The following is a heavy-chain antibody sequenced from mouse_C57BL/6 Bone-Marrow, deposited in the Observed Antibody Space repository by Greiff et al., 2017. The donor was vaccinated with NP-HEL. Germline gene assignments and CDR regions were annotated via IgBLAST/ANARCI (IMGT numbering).Heavy chain of an antibody. CDR1: GYSITSGYY. D-gene: IGHD2-4*01. CDR2: ISYDGSN. CDR3: ARVYYDYDY. V-gene: IGHV3-6*01. J-gene: IGHJ2*01. Sequence: DVKLQESGPGLVKPSQSLSLTCSVTGYSITSGYYWNWIRQFPGNKLEWMGYISYDGSNNYNPSLKNRISITRDTSKNQFFLKLNSVTTEDTATYYCARVYYDYDYWGQGTTLTVSS.